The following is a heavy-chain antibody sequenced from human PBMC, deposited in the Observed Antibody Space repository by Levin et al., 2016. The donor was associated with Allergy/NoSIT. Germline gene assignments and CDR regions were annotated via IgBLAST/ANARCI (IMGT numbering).Heavy chain of an antibody. CDR1: GYTFTGYG. D-gene: IGHD1-14*01. V-gene: IGHV1-18*01. J-gene: IGHJ4*02. CDR2: ISADNVNT. CDR3: ARDGGI. Sequence: ASVKVSCKTSGYTFTGYGIAWVRQAPGQGLEWMGWISADNVNTKYAQKLQGRVSMTTDTSTSTAYMELRSLRSDDTAVYYCARDGGIWGQGTLVTVSS.